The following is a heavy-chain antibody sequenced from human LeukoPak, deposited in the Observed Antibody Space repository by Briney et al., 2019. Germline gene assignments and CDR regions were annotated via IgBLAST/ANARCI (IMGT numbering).Heavy chain of an antibody. CDR3: ARENSGSYYQFDC. V-gene: IGHV3-48*04. Sequence: GGSLRLSCSASGFTFSSFSMFWVRQAPGKGLEWLSYISSTSRNIYYADSVKGRFTVSRDNAKNSLYLQMNSLRPEDTAVYYCARENSGSYYQFDCWGQGTLVTVSS. D-gene: IGHD1-26*01. CDR1: GFTFSSFS. J-gene: IGHJ4*02. CDR2: ISSTSRNI.